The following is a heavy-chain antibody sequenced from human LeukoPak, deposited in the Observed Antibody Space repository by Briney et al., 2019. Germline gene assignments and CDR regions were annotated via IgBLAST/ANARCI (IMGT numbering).Heavy chain of an antibody. Sequence: SETLSLTCAVYGGSFSGYYWSWIRQPPGKGLEWIGEINHSGSTNYNPSLKSRVTISVDTSKNQFSLKLSSVTAADTAVYYCARGGYYGPKALGYWGQGTLVTASS. CDR3: ARGGYYGPKALGY. J-gene: IGHJ4*02. CDR2: INHSGST. V-gene: IGHV4-34*01. D-gene: IGHD3-10*01. CDR1: GGSFSGYY.